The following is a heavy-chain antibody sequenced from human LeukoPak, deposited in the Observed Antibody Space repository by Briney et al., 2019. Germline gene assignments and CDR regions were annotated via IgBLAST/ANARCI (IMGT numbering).Heavy chain of an antibody. D-gene: IGHD1-26*01. J-gene: IGHJ3*02. Sequence: ASETLSLTCTVSGYSISSGYYWGWIRQPPGKGLEWIGSIYHSGSTYYNPSLKSRVTISVDTSKNQFPLKLSSVTAADTAVYYCARGTEPPDAFDIWGQGTMVTVSS. CDR3: ARGTEPPDAFDI. CDR2: IYHSGST. CDR1: GYSISSGYY. V-gene: IGHV4-38-2*02.